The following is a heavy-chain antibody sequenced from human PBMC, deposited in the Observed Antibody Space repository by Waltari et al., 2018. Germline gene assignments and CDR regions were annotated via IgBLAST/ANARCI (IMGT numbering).Heavy chain of an antibody. CDR2: MRAYKGNT. Sequence: QVQLVQSGAEVKKPGASVKVSCKASGYTFTSYGISWVRQAPGQGLEWMGWMRAYKGNTNYGQKLQGRVTMTTDTSTSRAYMEMRSLRSDDTAVYYCARDLSYDMGSGYPEGDYWGQGTLVTVSS. J-gene: IGHJ4*02. CDR1: GYTFTSYG. D-gene: IGHD3-3*01. CDR3: ARDLSYDMGSGYPEGDY. V-gene: IGHV1-18*01.